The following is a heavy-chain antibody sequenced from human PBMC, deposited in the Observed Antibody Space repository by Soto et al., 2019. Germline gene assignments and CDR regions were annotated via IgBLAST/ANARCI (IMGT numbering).Heavy chain of an antibody. V-gene: IGHV4-31*03. J-gene: IGHJ4*02. D-gene: IGHD3-9*01. CDR3: ARSGGHYDILTAFDY. CDR2: IYYSGST. Sequence: SETLSLTCTVSGGSISSGGYYWSWIRQHPGKGLEWIGYIYYSGSTYYNPSLKSRVTISVDTSKNQFSLKLSSVTAADTAVYYWARSGGHYDILTAFDYWGQGTLVTVSS. CDR1: GGSISSGGYY.